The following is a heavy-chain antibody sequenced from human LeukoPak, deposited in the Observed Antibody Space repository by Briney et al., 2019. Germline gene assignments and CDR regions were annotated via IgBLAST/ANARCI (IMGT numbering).Heavy chain of an antibody. J-gene: IGHJ6*02. V-gene: IGHV3-74*01. Sequence: GGSLRLSCAASGFTFSSYWMHWVRQAPGKGLVWVSRINSDGSSTSYADSVKGRFTISRDNAKNTLYLQMNSLRAEDTAVYYCARGLRYFDWPPGMDVWGQGTTVTVSS. CDR1: GFTFSSYW. CDR3: ARGLRYFDWPPGMDV. CDR2: INSDGSST. D-gene: IGHD3-9*01.